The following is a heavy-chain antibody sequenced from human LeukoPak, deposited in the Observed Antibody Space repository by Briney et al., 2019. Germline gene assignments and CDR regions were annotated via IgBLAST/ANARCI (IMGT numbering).Heavy chain of an antibody. CDR1: GFTFSSYW. Sequence: GGSLRLSCAASGFTFSSYWMHWVRQAPGKGLVWVSRINSDGSSTSYADSVKGRFTISRDNAKNTLYLQMNGLRAEDTAGYYCASGGELSGWELQWPHYYYGMDVWGQGTTVTVSS. J-gene: IGHJ6*02. D-gene: IGHD1-26*01. CDR3: ASGGELSGWELQWPHYYYGMDV. CDR2: INSDGSST. V-gene: IGHV3-74*01.